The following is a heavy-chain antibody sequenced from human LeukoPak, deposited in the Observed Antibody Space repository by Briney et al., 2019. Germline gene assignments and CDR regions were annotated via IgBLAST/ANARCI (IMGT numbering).Heavy chain of an antibody. D-gene: IGHD4-17*01. CDR3: ARDDYGRRENAFDI. CDR1: GGTFSSYA. CDR2: IIPIFGIA. J-gene: IGHJ3*02. V-gene: IGHV1-69*15. Sequence: GSSVKVSCKASGGTFSSYAISWVRQAPGQGLEWMGRIIPIFGIANYAQKFQGRVTITADESTSTAYMELSSLRSEDTAVYYCARDDYGRRENAFDIWGQGTMVTVSS.